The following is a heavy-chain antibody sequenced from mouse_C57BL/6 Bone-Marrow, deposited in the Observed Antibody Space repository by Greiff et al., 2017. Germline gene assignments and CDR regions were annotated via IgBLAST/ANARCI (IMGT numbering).Heavy chain of an antibody. J-gene: IGHJ2*01. CDR2: IHPSDSDT. D-gene: IGHD1-1*01. CDR1: GYTFTSYW. CDR3: AAYYPPHD. Sequence: QVQLQQPGAELVKPGASVKVSCKASGYTFTSYWMHWVKQRPGHGLEWIGRIHPSDSDTNYNQKFKGKATLTVDKSSRPAYSQRSSLTSEDSAVYYCAAYYPPHDGGQGTTLTVSS. V-gene: IGHV1-74*01.